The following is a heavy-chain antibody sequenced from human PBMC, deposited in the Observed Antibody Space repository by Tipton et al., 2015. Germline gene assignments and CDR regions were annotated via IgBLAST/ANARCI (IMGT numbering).Heavy chain of an antibody. D-gene: IGHD1-26*01. CDR3: ARPVDATALFFDF. CDR2: IMPIFGTA. V-gene: IGHV1-69*01. J-gene: IGHJ4*01. Sequence: QSGAEVKKPGSSVKVSCKASGGTFNTYPISWVRQAPGQGLEWMGGIMPIFGTANYAQKFQGRVNITADQSTGTTYMELGSLTSEDTAVYYCARPVDATALFFDFWGHGSLVTVSS. CDR1: GGTFNTYP.